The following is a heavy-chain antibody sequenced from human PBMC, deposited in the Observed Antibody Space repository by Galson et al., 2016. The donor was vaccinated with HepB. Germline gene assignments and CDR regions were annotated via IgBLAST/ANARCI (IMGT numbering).Heavy chain of an antibody. CDR3: VIISTRFNYDIG. CDR1: GNSGSLSGWF. V-gene: IGHV4-34*01. Sequence: LSLTCGVNGNSGSLSGWFWSCIRQPPGKGLEWIGDINNRGVTNYNPSLKSRVTISRDTSNNHFSLKLTSATAADTAVYYCVIISTRFNYDIGWGQGTLVTVSS. D-gene: IGHD3-16*01. CDR2: INNRGVT. J-gene: IGHJ4*02.